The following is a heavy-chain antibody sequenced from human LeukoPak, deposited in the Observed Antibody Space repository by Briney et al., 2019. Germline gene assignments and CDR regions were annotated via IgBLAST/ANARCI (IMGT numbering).Heavy chain of an antibody. D-gene: IGHD3-22*01. CDR1: GGSISSGGYS. J-gene: IGHJ4*02. Sequence: SETLSLTCAVSGGSISSGGYSWSWIRQPPGKGLEWIGYIYYSGSTYYNPSLKSRVTISVDTSKNQFSLKLSSVTAADTAVYYCARGTTYNQYYYDSSAYYSFDYWGQGTLVTVSS. V-gene: IGHV4-30-4*07. CDR3: ARGTTYNQYYYDSSAYYSFDY. CDR2: IYYSGST.